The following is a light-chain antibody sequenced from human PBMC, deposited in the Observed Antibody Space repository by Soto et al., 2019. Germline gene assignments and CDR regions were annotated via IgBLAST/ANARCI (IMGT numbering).Light chain of an antibody. V-gene: IGKV1-6*01. J-gene: IGKJ2*02. CDR2: AAS. Sequence: AIQMTQSPSSLSASVGDRVTITCWASQGIRNDLGWYQQKPGKAPKLLIYAASSLQSGVPSRFSGSGSGTDFTLTISSLQPEDFATYYCQQSYSTPPWTFGQGTKLEIK. CDR3: QQSYSTPPWT. CDR1: QGIRND.